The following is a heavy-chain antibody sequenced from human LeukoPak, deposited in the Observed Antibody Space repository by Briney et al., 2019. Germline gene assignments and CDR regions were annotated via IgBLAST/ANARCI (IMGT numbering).Heavy chain of an antibody. V-gene: IGHV3-73*01. D-gene: IGHD3-9*01. CDR2: IGRQGDSDAT. J-gene: IGHJ4*02. CDR1: GLTFSGSG. Sequence: GGSLKLSCAASGLTFSGSGIHWVRQASGKGLAWLGRIGRQGDSDATRYAASLKGKFTISRVDSRNTAYLQMNSLKTEDTAVYYCAGDYNFLTGLNYWGQGTLVTVSS. CDR3: AGDYNFLTGLNY.